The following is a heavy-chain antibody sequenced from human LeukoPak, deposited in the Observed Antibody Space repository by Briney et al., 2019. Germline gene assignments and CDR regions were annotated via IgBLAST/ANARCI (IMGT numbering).Heavy chain of an antibody. CDR3: TRQRPQTGTFDY. V-gene: IGHV3-73*01. J-gene: IGHJ4*02. CDR2: VRDRANSYAT. CDR1: GFGFSGSP. Sequence: PGGSLRLSCAASGFGFSGSPMHWVRQASGKGLEWVGRVRDRANSYATGYAASVEGRFTISRDDSENTAYLQMNSLIIEDTAVYYCTRQRPQTGTFDYWGQGVLVTVSS. D-gene: IGHD3-9*01.